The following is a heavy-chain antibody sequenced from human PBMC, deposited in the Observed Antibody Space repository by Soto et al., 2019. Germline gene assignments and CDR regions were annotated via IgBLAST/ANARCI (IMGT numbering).Heavy chain of an antibody. D-gene: IGHD1-26*01. Sequence: SETLSLTCTVSGGSISSSSYYWGWIRQPPGKGLEWIGSIYYSGSTYYNPSLKSRVTISVDTSKNQFSLKLSSGTAADTAVYYCARGWGAYWYFDLWGRGTLVTVSS. CDR2: IYYSGST. V-gene: IGHV4-39*01. J-gene: IGHJ2*01. CDR3: ARGWGAYWYFDL. CDR1: GGSISSSSYY.